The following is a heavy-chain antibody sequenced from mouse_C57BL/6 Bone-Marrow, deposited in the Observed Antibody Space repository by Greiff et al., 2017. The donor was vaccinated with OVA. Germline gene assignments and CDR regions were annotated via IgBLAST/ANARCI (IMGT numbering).Heavy chain of an antibody. CDR1: GYTFTDYY. CDR3: AELAITTVERGYY. CDR2: INPYNGGT. V-gene: IGHV1-19*01. Sequence: EVQGVESGPVLVKPGASVKMSCKASGYTFTDYYMNWLKQSHGKSLEWIGVINPYNGGTSYNQKFKGKATLTVDKSSSTAYMELNSLTSEDSAVYYCAELAITTVERGYYWGQGTTLTVSS. D-gene: IGHD1-1*01. J-gene: IGHJ2*01.